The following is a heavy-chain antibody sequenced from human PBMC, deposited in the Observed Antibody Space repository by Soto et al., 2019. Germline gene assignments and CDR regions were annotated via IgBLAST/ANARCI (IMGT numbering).Heavy chain of an antibody. D-gene: IGHD6-13*01. CDR2: ISSSSSYI. CDR3: ARDSGSSSDYYGMDV. CDR1: GFIFTSYS. V-gene: IGHV3-21*01. Sequence: EVQLVDSGGGLVKPGGSLRLSCAASGFIFTSYSMNWVRQAPGKGLEWVSSISSSSSYIYYADSVKGRFTISRDNAKNSLYLQMSSLRAEDTAVYHCARDSGSSSDYYGMDVWGQGTTVTVSS. J-gene: IGHJ6*02.